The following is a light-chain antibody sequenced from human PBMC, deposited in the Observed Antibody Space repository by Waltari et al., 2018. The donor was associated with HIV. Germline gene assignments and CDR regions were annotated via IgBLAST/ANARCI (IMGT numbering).Light chain of an antibody. J-gene: IGKJ1*01. CDR2: GAS. CDR1: QSVSSN. Sequence: EIVMTQSPATLSVSPGERATLSCRASQSVSSNLAWYQQRPGQAPRLLIYGASTRATGIPARFSGNGSGTEFTLTISSLQSEDFAVYYCQQYNNWSRTFGQGTKVEIK. V-gene: IGKV3-15*01. CDR3: QQYNNWSRT.